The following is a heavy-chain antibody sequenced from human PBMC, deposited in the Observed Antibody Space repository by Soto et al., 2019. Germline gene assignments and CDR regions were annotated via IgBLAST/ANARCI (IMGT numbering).Heavy chain of an antibody. CDR1: GGSISSYY. J-gene: IGHJ6*03. CDR3: ARGSWYCSGSDPLLYYYYYIDV. D-gene: IGHD3-10*01. V-gene: IGHV4-59*01. CDR2: IYYSGST. Sequence: SETLSLTCTVSGGSISSYYWSWIRQPPGKGLEWIGYIYYSGSTNYNPSLKSRVTISVDTAKNQFSLKLSTVTAADTAVYYCARGSWYCSGSDPLLYYYYYIDVWGKGTTVTVSS.